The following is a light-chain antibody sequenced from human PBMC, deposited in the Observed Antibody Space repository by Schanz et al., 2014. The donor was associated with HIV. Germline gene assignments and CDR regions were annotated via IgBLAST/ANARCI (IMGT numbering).Light chain of an antibody. J-gene: IGLJ2*01. Sequence: QSVLTQPPSVSGAPGQRVTISCAGSSSNIGAGYEIHWYQQLPGTAPKLLIYTSINRPSGVPDRFSGSKSGTSGSLAITGLQPEDEADYYCQSYDSSLRVVVFGGGTKLTVL. CDR3: QSYDSSLRVVV. CDR1: SSNIGAGYE. V-gene: IGLV1-40*01. CDR2: TSI.